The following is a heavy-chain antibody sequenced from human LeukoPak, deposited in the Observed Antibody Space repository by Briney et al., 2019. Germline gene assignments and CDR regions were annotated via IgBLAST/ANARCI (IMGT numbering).Heavy chain of an antibody. CDR1: GGTFDNYI. Sequence: SVKVSCKTSGGTFDNYIISWVRQAPGQGLEWVGTIILILDIANYAQKFQGRVAITADTSTSTAYMELSDLGSEDTAVYFCAREPEGLTTESHWGQGTLVTVSS. CDR3: AREPEGLTTESH. J-gene: IGHJ4*02. D-gene: IGHD1-14*01. V-gene: IGHV1-69*04. CDR2: IILILDIA.